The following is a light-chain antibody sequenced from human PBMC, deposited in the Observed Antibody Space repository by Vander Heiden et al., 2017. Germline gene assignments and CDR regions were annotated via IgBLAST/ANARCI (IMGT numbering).Light chain of an antibody. CDR2: WAS. CDR1: QSVLYSSNNKNY. Sequence: DIVMTQPLDSLAVSLGVRATINCKSSQSVLYSSNNKNYLAWYQQKPVQPPKLLIYWASTRESGVPDRFSGSGSGTDFTLTISSLQAEDVAVYYCQQYYSTPLLFGQGTKVEIK. CDR3: QQYYSTPLL. J-gene: IGKJ1*01. V-gene: IGKV4-1*01.